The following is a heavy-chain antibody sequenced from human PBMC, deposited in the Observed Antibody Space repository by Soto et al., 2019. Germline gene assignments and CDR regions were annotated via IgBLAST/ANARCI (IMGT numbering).Heavy chain of an antibody. CDR2: ISSSGSTI. J-gene: IGHJ6*02. Sequence: GGSLRLSCAASGFTFSSYEMNWVRQARGKGLEWVSYISSSGSTIYYADSVKGRFTISRDNAKNSLYLQMNSLRAEDTAVYYCARDTPVEYSSSSPSGMDVWGQGTTLTVS. V-gene: IGHV3-48*03. D-gene: IGHD6-6*01. CDR1: GFTFSSYE. CDR3: ARDTPVEYSSSSPSGMDV.